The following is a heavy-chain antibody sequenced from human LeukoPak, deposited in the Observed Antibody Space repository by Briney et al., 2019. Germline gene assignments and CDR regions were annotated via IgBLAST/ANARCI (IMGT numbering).Heavy chain of an antibody. CDR3: ARGWTFAS. CDR1: GFTFSSYW. D-gene: IGHD3-16*01. Sequence: GGSLRLSCAASGFTFSSYWMTWVRQAPGRGLEWVARIKQDGSEKYYVDSVKGRFTISRDNAKNSLYLQMNSLRAEDTAEYFCARGWTFASWGQGTLVSVSS. V-gene: IGHV3-7*01. J-gene: IGHJ4*02. CDR2: IKQDGSEK.